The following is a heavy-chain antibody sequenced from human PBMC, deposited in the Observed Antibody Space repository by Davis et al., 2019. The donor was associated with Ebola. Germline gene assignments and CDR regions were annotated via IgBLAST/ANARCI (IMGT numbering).Heavy chain of an antibody. Sequence: SVKVSCKASGYIFSNYDINWVRQASGQGLEWMGGIIPIFGTANYAQNFQGRVTITADESTSTAYMELSSLRSEDTAVYYCARGLVEMATIPPFDYWGQGTLVTVSS. D-gene: IGHD5-24*01. CDR3: ARGLVEMATIPPFDY. J-gene: IGHJ4*02. CDR2: IIPIFGTA. CDR1: GYIFSNYD. V-gene: IGHV1-69*13.